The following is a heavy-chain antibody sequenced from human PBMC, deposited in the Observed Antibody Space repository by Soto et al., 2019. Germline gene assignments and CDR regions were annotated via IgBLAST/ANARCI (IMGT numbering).Heavy chain of an antibody. CDR1: GFTFSSYA. Sequence: EVQLLESGGGLVQPGGSLRLSCAASGFTFSSYAMSWVRQAPGKGLEWVSVISGSGGSTYYADSVKGRFTISRDNSKNTLYLQLNQLRAQDTAVSYCAKKVPPGETTTGFGGMDVWGQGTPVTVSS. J-gene: IGHJ6*02. CDR3: AKKVPPGETTTGFGGMDV. CDR2: ISGSGGST. V-gene: IGHV3-23*01. D-gene: IGHD3-10*01.